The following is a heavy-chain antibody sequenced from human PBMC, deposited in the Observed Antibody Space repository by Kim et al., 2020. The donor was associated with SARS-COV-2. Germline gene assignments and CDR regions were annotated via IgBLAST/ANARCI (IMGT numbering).Heavy chain of an antibody. CDR3: ARDRAGVAFDY. CDR2: IWYDGSNK. D-gene: IGHD2-8*01. CDR1: GFTFSSYG. V-gene: IGHV3-33*01. Sequence: GGSLRLSCAASGFTFSSYGMHWVRQAPGKGLEWVAVIWYDGSNKYYADSVKGRFTISRDNSKNTLYLQMNSLRAEDTAVYYCARDRAGVAFDYWGQGTLVTVSS. J-gene: IGHJ4*02.